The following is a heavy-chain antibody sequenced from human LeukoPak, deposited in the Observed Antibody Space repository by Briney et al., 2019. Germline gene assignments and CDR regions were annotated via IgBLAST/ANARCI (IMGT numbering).Heavy chain of an antibody. CDR2: ISAYNGNT. J-gene: IGHJ5*02. Sequence: ASVKVSCKASGYTFTSHYMHWVRQAPGQGLEWMGWISAYNGNTNYAQKLQGGVTMTTDTSTSTAYMELRSLRSDDTAVYYCAREIAVAGRTTGWFDPWGQGTLVTVSS. D-gene: IGHD6-19*01. V-gene: IGHV1-18*04. CDR3: AREIAVAGRTTGWFDP. CDR1: GYTFTSHY.